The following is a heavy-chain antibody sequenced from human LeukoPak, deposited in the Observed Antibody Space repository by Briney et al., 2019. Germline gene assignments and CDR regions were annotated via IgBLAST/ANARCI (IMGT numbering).Heavy chain of an antibody. CDR3: ARDFDMGITPGDDFDF. D-gene: IGHD3-9*01. V-gene: IGHV3-74*01. CDR1: GFSFSKYW. Sequence: LSGGSLRLSCAASGFSFSKYWMHWVRHTPGEGLVWVSRIKEDGTYTSYADSVKGRFTISRDNARNTVFLQMNSLRAEDTAVYYCARDFDMGITPGDDFDFWGQGTLVTVSS. J-gene: IGHJ4*02. CDR2: IKEDGTYT.